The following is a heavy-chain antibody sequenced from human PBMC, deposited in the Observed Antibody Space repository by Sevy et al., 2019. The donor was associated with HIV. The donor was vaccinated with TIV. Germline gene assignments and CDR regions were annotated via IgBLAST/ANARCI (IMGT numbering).Heavy chain of an antibody. CDR1: GFTFGDYA. J-gene: IGHJ5*02. V-gene: IGHV3-49*03. D-gene: IGHD6-13*01. CDR3: TRAGYIAAAGTSWFDP. CDR2: IRSKAYGGST. Sequence: GGSLRLSCTASGFTFGDYAMSWFRQAPGKGLEWVGFIRSKAYGGSTEYAASVKGSFPISSDDSKSIAYLQMNSLKAEDTAVYYCTRAGYIAAAGTSWFDPWGQGTLVTVSS.